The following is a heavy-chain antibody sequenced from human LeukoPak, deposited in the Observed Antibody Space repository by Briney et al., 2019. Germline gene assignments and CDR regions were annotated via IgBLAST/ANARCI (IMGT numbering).Heavy chain of an antibody. CDR1: GFTFSSYS. Sequence: GGSLRLSCAASGFTFSSYSMNWLRRAPGKGLEWVAVISYDGSNKYYADSVKGRFTISRDNSKNTLYLQMNSLRAEDTAVYYCARDQYYDILTGNADYWGQGTLVTVSS. D-gene: IGHD3-9*01. V-gene: IGHV3-30*03. CDR2: ISYDGSNK. J-gene: IGHJ4*02. CDR3: ARDQYYDILTGNADY.